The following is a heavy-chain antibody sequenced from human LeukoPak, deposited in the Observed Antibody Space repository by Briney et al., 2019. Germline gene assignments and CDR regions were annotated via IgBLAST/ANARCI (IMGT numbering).Heavy chain of an antibody. Sequence: PSETLSLTCTVSGGSISSSYWSWIRQPPGKGLEWIGYIYYSGSTNYNPSLKSRVTISVDTSKNQFSLKLTSVTAADTAVYYCAAAARPKYYYYYMDVWGKGTTVTVSS. V-gene: IGHV4-59*01. CDR3: AAAARPKYYYYYMDV. CDR2: IYYSGST. D-gene: IGHD6-6*01. CDR1: GGSISSSY. J-gene: IGHJ6*03.